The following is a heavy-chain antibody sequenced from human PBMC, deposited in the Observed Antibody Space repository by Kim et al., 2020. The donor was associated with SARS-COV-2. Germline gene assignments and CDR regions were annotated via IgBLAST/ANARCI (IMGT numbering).Heavy chain of an antibody. J-gene: IGHJ6*02. CDR1: GYSFTSYW. D-gene: IGHD3-22*01. CDR2: IDPSDSYT. Sequence: GESLKISCKGSGYSFTSYWISWVRQMPGKGLEWMGRIDPSDSYTNYSPSFQGHVTISADKSISTAYLQWSSLKASDTAMYYCAVSGNSAGDYYYGMDVWGQGAPVTVSS. V-gene: IGHV5-10-1*01. CDR3: AVSGNSAGDYYYGMDV.